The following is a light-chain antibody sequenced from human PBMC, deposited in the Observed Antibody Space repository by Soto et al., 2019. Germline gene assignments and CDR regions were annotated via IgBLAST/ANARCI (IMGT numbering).Light chain of an antibody. CDR2: RTS. J-gene: IGKJ4*01. CDR1: QSVSSSY. Sequence: EIVLTQSPGTLSLSPGERATLSCSASQSVSSSYLAWYQQKPGQAPRLLIYRTSNRATGIPHRFSGGGSGTDFTLTISRLEPEDFAVYYCQQYGSSLGVTFGEGTKVDIK. V-gene: IGKV3-20*01. CDR3: QQYGSSLGVT.